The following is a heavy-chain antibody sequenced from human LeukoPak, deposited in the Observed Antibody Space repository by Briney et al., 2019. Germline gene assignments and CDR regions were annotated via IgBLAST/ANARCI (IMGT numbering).Heavy chain of an antibody. CDR2: ISGYNGDT. D-gene: IGHD3-22*01. CDR3: ARGVYYDNSGYSDF. J-gene: IGHJ4*02. V-gene: IGHV1-18*01. Sequence: GASVKVSCKASGYTFTSFAMSWVRQAPGQGLEWIGWISGYNGDTNYAQKLQDRVTMTTDTSTSTAHMELRSLRSDDTAVYYCARGVYYDNSGYSDFWGQGTLVTVSS. CDR1: GYTFTSFA.